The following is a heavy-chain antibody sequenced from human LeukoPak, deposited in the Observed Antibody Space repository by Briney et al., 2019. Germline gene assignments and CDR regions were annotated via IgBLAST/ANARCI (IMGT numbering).Heavy chain of an antibody. Sequence: PGGSLRLSCAASGLTFNTYGMHWVRQTPGKGLEWVAVISSGGSDEHYAESVKGRFAISRDNSQNTLYLQMNSLRVEDTAVYYCAKGGRYYFGSSATGYYIDFWGQGTLVTVSS. D-gene: IGHD3-22*01. CDR3: AKGGRYYFGSSATGYYIDF. CDR1: GLTFNTYG. CDR2: ISSGGSDE. J-gene: IGHJ4*02. V-gene: IGHV3-30*18.